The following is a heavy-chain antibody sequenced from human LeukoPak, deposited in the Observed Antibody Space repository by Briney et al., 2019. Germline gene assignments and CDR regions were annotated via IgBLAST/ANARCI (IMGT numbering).Heavy chain of an antibody. D-gene: IGHD2-15*01. CDR1: GFTFSSYS. V-gene: IGHV3-21*01. CDR2: ISSSSSYI. J-gene: IGHJ6*02. Sequence: GGSLRLSCAASGFTFSSYSMNWVRQAPGKGLEWVSSISSSSSYIYYADSVKGRFTISRDNAKNSLYLQMNSLRAEDTAVYYCARADCSGGSCYSPLTYDYGMDVWGQGTTVTVSS. CDR3: ARADCSGGSCYSPLTYDYGMDV.